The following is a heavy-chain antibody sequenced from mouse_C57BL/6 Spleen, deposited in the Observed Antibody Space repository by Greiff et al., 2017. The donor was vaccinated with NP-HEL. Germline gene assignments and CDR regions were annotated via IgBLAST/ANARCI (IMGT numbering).Heavy chain of an antibody. V-gene: IGHV1-26*01. D-gene: IGHD1-2*01. J-gene: IGHJ2*01. Sequence: EVQLQQSGPELVKPGASVKISCKASGYTFTDYYMNWVKQSHGKSLEWIGVLNPNTGGTSYNQKFKGKATLTVDKSSSTAYMELRSLTSKDSAVYYCARDRLLRPFDYWGQGTTLTVSS. CDR3: ARDRLLRPFDY. CDR1: GYTFTDYY. CDR2: LNPNTGGT.